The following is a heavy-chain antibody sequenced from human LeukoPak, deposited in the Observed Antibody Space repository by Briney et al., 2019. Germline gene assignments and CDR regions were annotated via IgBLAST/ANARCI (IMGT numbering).Heavy chain of an antibody. D-gene: IGHD7-27*01. CDR2: IYWDDDK. Sequence: SGPPLVKPTQTLTLTCTFSGFSLTPSGAGVGWIRQPPGKALEWLALIYWDDDKRYSPSLKSRLTITRDTSKNQVVLTMTNMDPVDTATYYCAHILLGIWVGTAFDIWGQGTMVTVSS. CDR3: AHILLGIWVGTAFDI. CDR1: GFSLTPSGAG. V-gene: IGHV2-5*02. J-gene: IGHJ3*02.